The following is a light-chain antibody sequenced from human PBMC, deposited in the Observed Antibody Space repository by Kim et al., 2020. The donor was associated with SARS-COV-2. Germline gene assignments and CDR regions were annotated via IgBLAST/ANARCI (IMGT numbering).Light chain of an antibody. CDR3: QQYGNSPWT. Sequence: EIVLTQSPGTLSVSPGERAMLSCRASQRVSGNYVAWYQQRPGQAPRLLIYGVSSRATGIPDRFSGSGSGTDFTLTISGLEPEDFAVYYCQQYGNSPWTFGQGTKVDIK. CDR1: QRVSGNY. V-gene: IGKV3-20*01. J-gene: IGKJ1*01. CDR2: GVS.